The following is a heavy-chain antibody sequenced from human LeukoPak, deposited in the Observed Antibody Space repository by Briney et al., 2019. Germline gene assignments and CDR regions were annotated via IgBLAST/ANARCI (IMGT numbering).Heavy chain of an antibody. J-gene: IGHJ6*04. CDR3: ARDFWGFGSSGYYLRPLDV. CDR2: IYYSGST. Sequence: SETLSLTCTVSGGSLSSSSYYWGWIRQPPGKGLEWIGSIYYSGSTYYNPSLKSRVTISVDTSKNQFSLKLSSVTAADTAVYYCARDFWGFGSSGYYLRPLDVWGKGTTVTISS. CDR1: GGSLSSSSYY. V-gene: IGHV4-39*07. D-gene: IGHD3-22*01.